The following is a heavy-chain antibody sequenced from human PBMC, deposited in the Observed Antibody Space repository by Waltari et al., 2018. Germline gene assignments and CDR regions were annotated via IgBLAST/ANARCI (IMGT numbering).Heavy chain of an antibody. CDR1: GYTFTDYY. V-gene: IGHV1-2*02. CDR2: MNHDSGGT. Sequence: QVQLVQSGAEVKQPGASVKGSCKASGYTFTDYYMHWVRQDPGQGLEWVGGMNHDSGGTNYAPKVQGRVTLTSDTSITTAYMELSSLRSDDTAMYYCARGLREGSWTGDLFYYHHYGMDVWGQGTTVTVSS. CDR3: ARGLREGSWTGDLFYYHHYGMDV. J-gene: IGHJ6*02. D-gene: IGHD2-8*02.